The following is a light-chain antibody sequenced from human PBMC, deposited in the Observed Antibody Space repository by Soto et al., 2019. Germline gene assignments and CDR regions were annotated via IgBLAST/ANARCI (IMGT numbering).Light chain of an antibody. CDR1: QSISSY. Sequence: DIQMTQSPSSLSASVGDRVTITCRASQSISSYLNWYQQKPGKAPELLIHAASSLQSGVPSRFSGSGSGTDFTLTISSLQPEDFATYYCQESCSTPWTFGQGTKVEIK. J-gene: IGKJ1*01. V-gene: IGKV1-39*01. CDR3: QESCSTPWT. CDR2: AAS.